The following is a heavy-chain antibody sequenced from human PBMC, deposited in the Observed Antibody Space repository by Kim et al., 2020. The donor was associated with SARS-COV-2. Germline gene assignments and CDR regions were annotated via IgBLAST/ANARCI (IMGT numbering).Heavy chain of an antibody. J-gene: IGHJ3*02. CDR2: SDT. V-gene: IGHV5-51*01. CDR3: ARFTNAFDT. Sequence: SDTRYSPSSQGQVTIPADKSISTAYLQWSSLKASDTAMYYCARFTNAFDTWGQGAMVTVSS.